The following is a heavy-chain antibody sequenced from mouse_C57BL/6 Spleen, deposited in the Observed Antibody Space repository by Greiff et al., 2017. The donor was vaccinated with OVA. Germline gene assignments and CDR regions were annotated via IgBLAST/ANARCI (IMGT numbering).Heavy chain of an antibody. J-gene: IGHJ1*03. D-gene: IGHD2-3*01. CDR2: INPNNGGT. CDR3: ARSDDGYWYFDV. V-gene: IGHV1-26*01. Sequence: VQLQQSGPELVKPGASVKISCKASGYTFTDYYMNWVKQSHGKSLEWIGDINPNNGGTSYNQKFKGKATLTVDKSSSTAYMELRSLTSEDSAVYYCARSDDGYWYFDVWGTGTTVTVSS. CDR1: GYTFTDYY.